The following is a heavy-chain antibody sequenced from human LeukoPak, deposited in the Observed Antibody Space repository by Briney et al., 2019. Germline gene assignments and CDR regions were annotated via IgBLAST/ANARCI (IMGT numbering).Heavy chain of an antibody. CDR2: IYYSGST. CDR1: GDSSSSSSYY. V-gene: IGHV4-30-4*08. CDR3: ARGPGSGSYYKVGFDY. J-gene: IGHJ4*02. Sequence: PSETLSLTCTVSGDSSSSSSYYWGWIRQPPGKGLEWIGYIYYSGSTYYNPSLKSRVTISVDTSKNQFSLKLSSVTAGDTAVYYCARGPGSGSYYKVGFDYWGQGTLVTVSS. D-gene: IGHD3-10*01.